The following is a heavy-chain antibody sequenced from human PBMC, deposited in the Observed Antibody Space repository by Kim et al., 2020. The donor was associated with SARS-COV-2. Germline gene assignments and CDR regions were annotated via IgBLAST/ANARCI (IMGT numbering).Heavy chain of an antibody. Sequence: SETLSLTCTVSGGSISSSSYYWGWIRQPPGKGLEWIGSIYYSGSTYYNPSLKSRVTISVDTSKNQFSLKLSSVTAADTAVYYCARRTTDFWSGYYGMDVWGQGTTVTVSS. D-gene: IGHD3-3*01. V-gene: IGHV4-39*01. CDR3: ARRTTDFWSGYYGMDV. J-gene: IGHJ6*02. CDR2: IYYSGST. CDR1: GGSISSSSYY.